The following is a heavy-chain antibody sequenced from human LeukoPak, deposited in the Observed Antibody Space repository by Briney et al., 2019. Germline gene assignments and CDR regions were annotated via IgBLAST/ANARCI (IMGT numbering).Heavy chain of an antibody. D-gene: IGHD6-19*01. CDR2: ISWNSGSI. CDR1: GCTFDDYA. J-gene: IGHJ6*03. V-gene: IGHV3-9*01. Sequence: GGSLRLSCAASGCTFDDYAMHWVRQAPGKGLEWVSGISWNSGSIGYADSVKGRFTISRDNAKNSLYLQMNSLRAEDTALYYCAKVKQWLAMDVWGKGTTVTVSS. CDR3: AKVKQWLAMDV.